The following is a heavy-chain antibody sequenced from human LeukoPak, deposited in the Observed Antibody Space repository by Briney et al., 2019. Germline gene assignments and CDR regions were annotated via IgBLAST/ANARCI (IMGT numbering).Heavy chain of an antibody. D-gene: IGHD3-22*01. CDR3: ARHDSSGYYYDY. CDR2: IYRSGST. CDR1: GGSISSGGYS. J-gene: IGHJ4*02. Sequence: SQTLSLTCAVSGGSISSGGYSWSWIRQPPGKGLEWIGYIYRSGSTYYNPSLKSRVTISVDRSRNQFSLKLSSVTAADTAVYYCARHDSSGYYYDYWGQGTLVTVSS. V-gene: IGHV4-30-2*01.